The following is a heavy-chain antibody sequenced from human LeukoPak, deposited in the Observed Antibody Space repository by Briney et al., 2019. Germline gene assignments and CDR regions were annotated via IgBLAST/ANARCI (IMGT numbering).Heavy chain of an antibody. D-gene: IGHD3-22*01. CDR1: GGSISSGSYY. V-gene: IGHV4-61*02. CDR2: IYTSGST. Sequence: SQTLSLTCTVSGGSISSGSYYWSWIRQPAGKGLEWIGRIYTSGSTNYNPSLKSRVTISVDTSKNQFSLKLSSVTAADTAVYYCARSPMIVVVIDAFDIWGQGAMVTVSS. CDR3: ARSPMIVVVIDAFDI. J-gene: IGHJ3*02.